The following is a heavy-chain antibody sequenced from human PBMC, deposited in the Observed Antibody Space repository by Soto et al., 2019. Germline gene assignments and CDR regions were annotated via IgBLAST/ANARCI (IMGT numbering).Heavy chain of an antibody. Sequence: PSETLSLTCTVSGSSISSSSYYWGWIRQPPGKRLEWIGSINHSRSTNYKPSLESRGPLSADPSNHQLSLKLSSATAADTVVYYCARHPSNFWFDPWGPGTLVTVSS. CDR3: ARHPSNFWFDP. CDR2: INHSRST. D-gene: IGHD1-1*01. V-gene: IGHV4-39*01. CDR1: GSSISSSSYY. J-gene: IGHJ5*02.